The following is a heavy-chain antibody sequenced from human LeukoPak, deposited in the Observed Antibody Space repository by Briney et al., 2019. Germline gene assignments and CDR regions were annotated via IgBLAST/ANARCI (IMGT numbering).Heavy chain of an antibody. Sequence: LAGGSLRLSCAASGFIFSLFEMTGVPQAPGKGLEGVSYISSSGSTMYYADSLKGRITLSRDNAKNSLDLQMNSLRAEDTAIYYCARVLAGATYFDYWGQGTLVTVSS. CDR1: GFIFSLFE. CDR3: ARVLAGATYFDY. CDR2: ISSSGSTM. V-gene: IGHV3-48*03. D-gene: IGHD1-26*01. J-gene: IGHJ4*02.